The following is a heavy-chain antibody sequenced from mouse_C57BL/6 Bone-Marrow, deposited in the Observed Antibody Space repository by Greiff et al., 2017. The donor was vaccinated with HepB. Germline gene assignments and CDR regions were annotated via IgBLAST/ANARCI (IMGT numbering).Heavy chain of an antibody. D-gene: IGHD1-1*01. V-gene: IGHV1-55*01. J-gene: IGHJ4*01. CDR2: IYPGSGST. CDR1: GYTFTSYW. Sequence: QVQLQQPGAELVKPGASVKMSCKASGYTFTSYWITWVKQRPGQGLEWIGDIYPGSGSTNYNEKFKSKATLPVDTSSSTAYMQLSSLTSEDSAVYYCARITTVVATMDYYAMDYWGQGTSVTVSS. CDR3: ARITTVVATMDYYAMDY.